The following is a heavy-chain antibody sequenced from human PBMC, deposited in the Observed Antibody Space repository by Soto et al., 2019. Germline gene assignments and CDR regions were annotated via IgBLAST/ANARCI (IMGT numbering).Heavy chain of an antibody. J-gene: IGHJ4*02. CDR2: VRSKADGGTT. Sequence: LRLSCAASGFTFANAWMSWVRQAPGRGLEWVGRVRSKADGGTTDYAAPVKGRFTISRDDSENTLYLQMNSLKIDDTAVYYCRRDWDYPVLWGQGTLVTVSS. CDR3: RRDWDYPVL. CDR1: GFTFANAW. V-gene: IGHV3-15*01. D-gene: IGHD1-7*01.